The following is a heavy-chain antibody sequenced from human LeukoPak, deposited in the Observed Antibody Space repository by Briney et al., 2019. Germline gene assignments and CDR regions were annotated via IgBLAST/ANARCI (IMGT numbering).Heavy chain of an antibody. CDR3: ARDKRHSYGRYFDP. V-gene: IGHV4-59*01. J-gene: IGHJ4*02. Sequence: PSETLSLTCSASGDSISTYYWNWVRQPPGKGLEWIGYMQSTGVSNYNPSLKSRDKIFVDTSKNQSVLKLRSVTPADTAVYYCARDKRHSYGRYFDPWGQGMLVTVSS. CDR1: GDSISTYY. D-gene: IGHD5-18*01. CDR2: MQSTGVS.